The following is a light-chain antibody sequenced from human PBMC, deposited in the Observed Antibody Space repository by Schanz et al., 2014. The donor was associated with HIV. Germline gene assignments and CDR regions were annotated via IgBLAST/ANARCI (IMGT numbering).Light chain of an antibody. CDR1: QSVSSN. CDR3: QQYGSSPRYT. CDR2: GAS. Sequence: EIVMTQSPATLSVSPGERATLSCRASQSVSSNLAWYQQKHGQAPRLLIYGASNRASGIPDRFSGSGSGTDFTLTISRLEPEDFAVYYCQQYGSSPRYTFGQGTKLEIK. J-gene: IGKJ2*01. V-gene: IGKV3-20*01.